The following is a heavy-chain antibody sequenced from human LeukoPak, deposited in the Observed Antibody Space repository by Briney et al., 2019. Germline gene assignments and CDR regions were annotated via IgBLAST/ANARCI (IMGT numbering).Heavy chain of an antibody. J-gene: IGHJ4*02. V-gene: IGHV1-2*06. D-gene: IGHD1-26*01. CDR2: INPNSGGT. Sequence: ASVKVSCKASGYTFTSYYMHWVRQAPGQGLEWMGRINPNSGGTNYAQKFQGRVTMTRDTSISTAYMELSRLRSDDTAVYYCARSQWEYSFDYWGQGTLVTVSS. CDR1: GYTFTSYY. CDR3: ARSQWEYSFDY.